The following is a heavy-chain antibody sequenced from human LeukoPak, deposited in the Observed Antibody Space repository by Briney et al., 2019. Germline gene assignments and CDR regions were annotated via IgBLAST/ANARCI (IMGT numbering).Heavy chain of an antibody. Sequence: GGSLRLSCAASGFTFSTYSMTWVRQSPGKGLEWVSYISSSSNTIYYADSVKGRFTISRDNAKNSLYLQMNSLRAEDTAVYYCARAYNYGVTYFDYWGQGTLVTVSS. CDR3: ARAYNYGVTYFDY. J-gene: IGHJ4*02. D-gene: IGHD5-18*01. V-gene: IGHV3-48*01. CDR2: ISSSSNTI. CDR1: GFTFSTYS.